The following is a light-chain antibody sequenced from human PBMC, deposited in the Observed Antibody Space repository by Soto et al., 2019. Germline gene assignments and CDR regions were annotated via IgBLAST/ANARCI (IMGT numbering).Light chain of an antibody. V-gene: IGKV1-5*01. Sequence: DIQMTQSPSTLSASVGDRVTITCRASQSISSWLAWYQQKPGKAPKLLIYDASSLESGVPSRFSGSGSGTEFTLTISSLQPDDFATYYCQQYHSYPLTLGQGTRLEIK. J-gene: IGKJ5*01. CDR3: QQYHSYPLT. CDR2: DAS. CDR1: QSISSW.